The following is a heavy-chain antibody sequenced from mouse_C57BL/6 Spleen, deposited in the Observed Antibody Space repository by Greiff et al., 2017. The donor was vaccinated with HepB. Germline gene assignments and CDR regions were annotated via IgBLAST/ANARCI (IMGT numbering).Heavy chain of an antibody. D-gene: IGHD1-1*01. CDR1: GYSITSGYY. CDR3: ARGNYYGSYWYFDV. Sequence: EVHLVESGPGLVKPSQSLSLTCSVTGYSITSGYYWNWIRQFPGNKLEWMGYISYDGSNNYNPSLKNRISITRDTSKNQFFLKLNSVTTEDTATYYCARGNYYGSYWYFDVWGTGTTVTVSS. V-gene: IGHV3-6*01. J-gene: IGHJ1*03. CDR2: ISYDGSN.